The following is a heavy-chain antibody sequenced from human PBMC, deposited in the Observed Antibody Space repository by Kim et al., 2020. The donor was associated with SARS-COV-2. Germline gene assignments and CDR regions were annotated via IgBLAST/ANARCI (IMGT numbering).Heavy chain of an antibody. Sequence: GGSLRLSCAASGFTFSYYSMHWVRQPPGKGLEWVALISYDENNKYYTDSVKGRFTISRDNSNNMLYLQMSSLTAADTAVYYCARDAVATFYDYTWGSYRPPSEGRMDVWGQGTTVTVSS. J-gene: IGHJ6*02. V-gene: IGHV3-30*04. CDR2: ISYDENNK. CDR1: GFTFSYYS. CDR3: ARDAVATFYDYTWGSYRPPSEGRMDV. D-gene: IGHD3-16*02.